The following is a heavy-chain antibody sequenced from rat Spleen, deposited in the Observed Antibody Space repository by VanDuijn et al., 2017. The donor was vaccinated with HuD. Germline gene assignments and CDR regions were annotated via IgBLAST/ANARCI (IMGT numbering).Heavy chain of an antibody. CDR2: ISPSGVT. CDR3: ARHLTTVVTYAGWFAY. D-gene: IGHD1-1*01. V-gene: IGHV5-25*01. Sequence: EVQLVESDGGLVQPGRSLKLSCAASGFTFSDYYMAWVRQAPTKGLEWVSSISPSGVTYYRDSVKGRFTVSRENAKSTLYFLMDSLRSEDTATYYCARHLTTVVTYAGWFAYWGQGTLVTVSS. CDR1: GFTFSDYY. J-gene: IGHJ3*01.